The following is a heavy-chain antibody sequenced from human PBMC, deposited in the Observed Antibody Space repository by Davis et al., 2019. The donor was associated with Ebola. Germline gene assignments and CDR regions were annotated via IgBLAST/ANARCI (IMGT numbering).Heavy chain of an antibody. V-gene: IGHV3-30-3*01. J-gene: IGHJ4*02. CDR1: GGTFSSYA. D-gene: IGHD6-13*01. CDR2: IIYDGSNK. CDR3: ARAGGYSSSWYGY. Sequence: SCKASGGTFSSYAMHWVRQAPGKGLEWVAVIIYDGSNKYYADSVKGRFTNSRDNSKNTLYLQMNSLRAEDTAVYYGARAGGYSSSWYGYWGQGTLVTVSS.